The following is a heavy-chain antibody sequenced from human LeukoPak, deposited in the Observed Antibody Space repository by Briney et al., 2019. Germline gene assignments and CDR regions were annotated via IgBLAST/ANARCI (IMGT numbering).Heavy chain of an antibody. CDR2: INPNSGGT. Sequence: ASVKVPCKASGYTFSAYYVHWVRQAPGQGLEWMGWINPNSGGTNYAQKFQGRVTMTRDTSISTAYMELSRLRSDDTAVYYCARGLGGYYYYMDVWGKGTTVTVSS. CDR3: ARGLGGYYYYMDV. CDR1: GYTFSAYY. J-gene: IGHJ6*03. V-gene: IGHV1-2*02. D-gene: IGHD3-10*01.